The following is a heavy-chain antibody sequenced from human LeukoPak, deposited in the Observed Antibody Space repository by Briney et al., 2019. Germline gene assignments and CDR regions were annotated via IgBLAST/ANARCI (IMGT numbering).Heavy chain of an antibody. CDR2: ISAYNGNT. CDR3: ARDGDGSSWNYYYYGMDV. V-gene: IGHV1-18*01. CDR1: GYTFTSYG. D-gene: IGHD6-13*01. Sequence: GASVKVSCKASGYTFTSYGTSWVRQAPGQGLEWMGWISAYNGNTNYAQKLQGRVTMTTDTSTSTAYMELRSLRSDDTAVYYCARDGDGSSWNYYYYGMDVWGQGTTVTVSS. J-gene: IGHJ6*02.